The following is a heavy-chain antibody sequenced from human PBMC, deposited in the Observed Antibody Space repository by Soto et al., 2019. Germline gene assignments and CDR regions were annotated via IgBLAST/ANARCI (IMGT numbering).Heavy chain of an antibody. CDR1: GFSLSTSGVG. CDR2: IYWNDDK. J-gene: IGHJ4*02. Sequence: QITLKESGPTLVKPTQPLTLTCTFSGFSLSTSGVGVCWIRQPPGKALECLALIYWNDDKRYSPSLKSRLTLTKVISKNQVVLTTTTMDPVETATYYCAHIFRRSGRNPYFFDYWCQGPLVTVSS. V-gene: IGHV2-5*01. CDR3: AHIFRRSGRNPYFFDY.